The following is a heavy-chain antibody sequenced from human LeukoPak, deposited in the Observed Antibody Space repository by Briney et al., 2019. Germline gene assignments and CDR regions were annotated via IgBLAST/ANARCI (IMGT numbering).Heavy chain of an antibody. J-gene: IGHJ3*02. Sequence: SETLSLTCTVSGGSISSYYWSWIRQPPGKGLEWIGYIYYSGSTNYNPSLKSRVTISVDTSKNQFSLKLSSVTAADTAVYYCARARYYDILTGVEAFDIWGQGTMVTVSS. D-gene: IGHD3-9*01. CDR1: GGSISSYY. CDR3: ARARYYDILTGVEAFDI. V-gene: IGHV4-59*01. CDR2: IYYSGST.